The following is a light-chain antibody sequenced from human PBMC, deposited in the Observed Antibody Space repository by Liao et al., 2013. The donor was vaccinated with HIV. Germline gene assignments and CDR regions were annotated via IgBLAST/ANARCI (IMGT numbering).Light chain of an antibody. CDR1: KLGDNF. CDR3: QAWDSSTGV. V-gene: IGLV3-1*01. Sequence: SYELIQPPSVSVSPGQTASITCSGDKLGDNFAFWYQQRPGQSPALIIYQDNKRPSGIPERFSGSNSGNTATLTISGTQAVDEADYYCQAWDSSTGVFGGGTKLTVL. CDR2: QDN. J-gene: IGLJ3*02.